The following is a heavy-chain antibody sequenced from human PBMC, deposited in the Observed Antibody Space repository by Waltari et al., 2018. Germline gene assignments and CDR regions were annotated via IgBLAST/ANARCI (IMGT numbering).Heavy chain of an antibody. V-gene: IGHV4-39*01. CDR1: GVSITSNRHY. CDR3: ATYIGASVGTAACDV. CDR2: MSYGGAT. Sequence: QLQLQESGPGLVKPSETLSLTCSVSGVSITSNRHYWGWIRQPPGQGLEWIGTMSYGGATYGSPSLKGRVTIARDTSKNQLSLKLGSVTAADTAIYYCATYIGASVGTAACDVWGQGTMVSVSS. D-gene: IGHD1-1*01. J-gene: IGHJ3*01.